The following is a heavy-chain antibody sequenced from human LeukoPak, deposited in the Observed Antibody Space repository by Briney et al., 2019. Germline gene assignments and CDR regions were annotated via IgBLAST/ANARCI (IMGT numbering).Heavy chain of an antibody. D-gene: IGHD3-10*01. CDR2: IYYSGST. Sequence: SETLSLTCTVSGDSIRSYYWNWIRQSPGKGLERIGYIYYSGSTNYKPSLKSRVTISVDTSKNQFSLKLNSVTAADTAVYYCAKSNGYGLIDIWGQGTMVTVSS. CDR3: AKSNGYGLIDI. J-gene: IGHJ3*02. CDR1: GDSIRSYY. V-gene: IGHV4-59*01.